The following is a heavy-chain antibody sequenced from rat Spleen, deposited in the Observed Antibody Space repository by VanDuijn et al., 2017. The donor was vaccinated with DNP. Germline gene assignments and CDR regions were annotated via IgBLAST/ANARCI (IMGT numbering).Heavy chain of an antibody. D-gene: IGHD1-4*01. Sequence: EVKLVESGGGLVQPGRSLKLSCAASGFNFNDCWLGWVRQAPGKGLEWIGEINKDSSTTNSSPSLRERFTISRDNAQNTQYLQMDSLRSEDTATYYCARLPITRDYFDYWGQGVMVTVSS. CDR2: INKDSSTT. CDR1: GFNFNDCW. J-gene: IGHJ2*01. V-gene: IGHV4-2*01. CDR3: ARLPITRDYFDY.